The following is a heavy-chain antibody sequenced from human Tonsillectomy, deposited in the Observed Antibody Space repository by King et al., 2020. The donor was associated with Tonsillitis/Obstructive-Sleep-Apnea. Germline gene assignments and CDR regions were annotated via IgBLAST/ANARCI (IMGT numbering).Heavy chain of an antibody. D-gene: IGHD3-10*01. Sequence: QLVQSGAEVKKPGASVKVSCKASGYTFTSYYMHWVRQAPGQGLEWMGIINPSSGSTSYAQKFQGRVTMLRDTSTSTVYMELSSLRSEDTAVYYCARVVGSGTYYNVMFDYWGQGTLVPVSS. CDR1: GYTFTSYY. CDR3: ARVVGSGTYYNVMFDY. CDR2: INPSSGST. J-gene: IGHJ4*02. V-gene: IGHV1-46*01.